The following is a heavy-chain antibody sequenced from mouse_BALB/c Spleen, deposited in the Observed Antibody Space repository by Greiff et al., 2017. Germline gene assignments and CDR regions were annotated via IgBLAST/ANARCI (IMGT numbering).Heavy chain of an antibody. D-gene: IGHD2-14*01. Sequence: EVQLVESGPGLVKPSQSLSLTCTVTGYSITSDYACNWIRQFPGNKLEWMGYISYSGSTSYNPSLKSRISITRDTSKNQFFLQLNSVTTEDTATYYCARRGYRYDEGSPWFAYWGQGTLVTVSA. CDR2: ISYSGST. CDR3: ARRGYRYDEGSPWFAY. J-gene: IGHJ3*01. V-gene: IGHV3-2*02. CDR1: GYSITSDYA.